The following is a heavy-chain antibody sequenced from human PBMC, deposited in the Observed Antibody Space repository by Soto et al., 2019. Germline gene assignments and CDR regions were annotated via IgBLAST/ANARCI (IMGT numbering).Heavy chain of an antibody. D-gene: IGHD2-8*01. CDR2: ISSSGSTI. Sequence: PVGSLRLSCAASGFTFSSYEMNWVRQAPGKGLEWVSYISSSGSTIYYADSVKGRFTISRDNAKNSLYLQMNSLRAEDTAVYYCAMEYASIYGMDVWGQGTTVTVSS. CDR1: GFTFSSYE. CDR3: AMEYASIYGMDV. V-gene: IGHV3-48*03. J-gene: IGHJ6*02.